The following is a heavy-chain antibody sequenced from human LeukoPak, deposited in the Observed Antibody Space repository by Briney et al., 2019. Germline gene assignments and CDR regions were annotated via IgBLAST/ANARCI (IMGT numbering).Heavy chain of an antibody. D-gene: IGHD5-12*01. CDR2: INSVGDST. J-gene: IGHJ4*02. CDR3: ASYGGYDY. V-gene: IGHV3-74*01. Sequence: GGSLRLSCAASGFTFSGYWMHWVREAPGKGLVWVSRINSVGDSTSYADSVKGRFTISRDNPKTKLYLKRTRRRPEDQVVFYFASYGGYDYWGQGTLVTVSS. CDR1: GFTFSGYW.